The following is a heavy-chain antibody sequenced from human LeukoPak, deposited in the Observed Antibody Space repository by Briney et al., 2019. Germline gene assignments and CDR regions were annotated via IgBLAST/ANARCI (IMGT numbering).Heavy chain of an antibody. CDR3: AKDIAAAGNAFDI. CDR2: ISWNSGSI. D-gene: IGHD6-13*01. V-gene: IGHV3-9*01. J-gene: IGHJ3*02. CDR1: GFTFDDYA. Sequence: GGSLRLSCAASGFTFDDYAMHWVRHAPGKGLEWGSGISWNSGSIGYADSVKGRFTISRENAKNSPCLRMNSLRAEDTALYYCAKDIAAAGNAFDIWGQGTMATVSS.